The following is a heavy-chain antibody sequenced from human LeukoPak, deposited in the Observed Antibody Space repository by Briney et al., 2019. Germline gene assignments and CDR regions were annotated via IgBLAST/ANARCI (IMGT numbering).Heavy chain of an antibody. V-gene: IGHV3-33*01. J-gene: IGHJ4*02. CDR2: IWYDGSNE. D-gene: IGHD2-2*01. CDR3: ARGAYCSSTSCYSQYCFDY. CDR1: GFTFSSYG. Sequence: QPGGSLRLSCAASGFTFSSYGMHWVRQAPGKGLEWVAVIWYDGSNEYYADSVRGRFTISRDNSKNTLYLQMNSLRAEDTAVYYCARGAYCSSTSCYSQYCFDYWGQGTLVTVSS.